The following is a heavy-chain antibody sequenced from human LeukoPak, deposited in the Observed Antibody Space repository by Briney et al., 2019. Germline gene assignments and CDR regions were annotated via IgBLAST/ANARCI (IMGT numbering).Heavy chain of an antibody. CDR2: IYHSGST. CDR3: ARVGEGYYEPVRAFDY. CDR1: GGSISSSNW. D-gene: IGHD3-10*01. J-gene: IGHJ4*02. Sequence: SGTLSLTCAVSGGSISSSNWWSWVRQPSGKGLEWIGEIYHSGSTNYNPSLKSRVTISVDKSKNQFSLKLSSVTAADTAVYYCARVGEGYYEPVRAFDYWGQGTLVTVSS. V-gene: IGHV4-4*02.